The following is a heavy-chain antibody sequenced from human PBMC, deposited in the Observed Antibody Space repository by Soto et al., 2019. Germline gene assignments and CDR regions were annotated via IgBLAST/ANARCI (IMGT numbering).Heavy chain of an antibody. CDR3: AKWGAIAVAGHDYFGMDV. J-gene: IGHJ6*02. CDR1: GFTFSSYA. Sequence: EVQLLESGGELVQPGGSLRLSCAASGFTFSSYAMSWVRQAPGKGLEWVSGIGGGGTDTYYAKSVRGRFTISRDNSDNTLYLQMNSLRADDTAVYYCAKWGAIAVAGHDYFGMDVWGQGTTVAVSS. D-gene: IGHD6-19*01. CDR2: IGGGGTDT. V-gene: IGHV3-23*01.